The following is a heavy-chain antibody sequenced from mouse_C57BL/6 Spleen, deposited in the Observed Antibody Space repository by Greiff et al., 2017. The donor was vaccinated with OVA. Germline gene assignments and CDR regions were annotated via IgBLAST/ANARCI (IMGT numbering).Heavy chain of an antibody. D-gene: IGHD3-1*01. Sequence: QVQLKESGPELVKPGASVKISCKASGYAFSSSWMNWVKQRPGKGLEWIGRIYPGDGDTNYNGKFKGKATLTADKSSSTAYMQLSSLTSEDSAVYFCARSGVMRYYCVYWGRGTTLTVSS. CDR1: GYAFSSSW. V-gene: IGHV1-82*01. CDR2: IYPGDGDT. CDR3: ARSGVMRYYCVY. J-gene: IGHJ2*01.